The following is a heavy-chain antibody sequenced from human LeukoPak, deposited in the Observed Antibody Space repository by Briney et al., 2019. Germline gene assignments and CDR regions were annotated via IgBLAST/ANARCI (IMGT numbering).Heavy chain of an antibody. CDR2: IYSGGST. J-gene: IGHJ3*02. CDR3: AREDNDAFDI. D-gene: IGHD1-1*01. CDR1: GFTVSSNY. V-gene: IGHV3-66*01. Sequence: HPGGSLRLSCAASGFTVSSNYMSWVRQAPGKGLEWVSVIYSGGSTYYADSVKGRFTISRDNSKNTLYLQMNSLRAEDTAVYYCAREDNDAFDIWGQGTMVTVSS.